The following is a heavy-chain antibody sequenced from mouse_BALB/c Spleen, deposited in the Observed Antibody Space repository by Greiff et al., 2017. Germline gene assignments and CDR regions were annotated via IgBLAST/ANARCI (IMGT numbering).Heavy chain of an antibody. CDR3: ARFPYDYDDGFAY. CDR1: GFTFSSYT. J-gene: IGHJ3*01. D-gene: IGHD2-4*01. CDR2: ISNGGGST. Sequence: EVKLMESGGDLVKPGGSLKLSCAASGFTFSSYTMSWVRQTPEKRLEWVAYISNGGGSTYYPDTVKGRFTISRDNAKNTLYLQMSSLKSEDTAMYYCARFPYDYDDGFAYWGQGTLVTVSA. V-gene: IGHV5-12-2*01.